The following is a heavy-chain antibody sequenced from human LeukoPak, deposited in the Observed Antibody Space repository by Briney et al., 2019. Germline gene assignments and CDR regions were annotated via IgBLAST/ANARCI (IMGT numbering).Heavy chain of an antibody. CDR2: ISGSGGST. Sequence: GGSLRLSCAASGFTFSSYAMSWVRQAPGEGLEWVSAISGSGGSTYYADSVKGRFTISRDNSKNTLYLQMNSLRAEDTAVYYCAKEGIVVVTAILYDAFDIWGQGTMVTVSS. J-gene: IGHJ3*02. V-gene: IGHV3-23*01. CDR3: AKEGIVVVTAILYDAFDI. CDR1: GFTFSSYA. D-gene: IGHD2-21*02.